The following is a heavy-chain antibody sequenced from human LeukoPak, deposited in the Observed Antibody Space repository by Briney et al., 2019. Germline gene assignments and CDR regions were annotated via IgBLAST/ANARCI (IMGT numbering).Heavy chain of an antibody. J-gene: IGHJ4*02. CDR1: GFTFSSYA. CDR2: IRCRGGST. D-gene: IGHD1-26*01. V-gene: IGHV3-23*01. CDR3: AKDASGSYPY. Sequence: GGSLRLSCAASGFTFSSYAMSWVRQAPGKGLEWVSAIRCRGGSTYYADSVKCRFTISRDNSKNTLYLQMNSLRAEDTAVYYCAKDASGSYPYWGQGTLVTVSS.